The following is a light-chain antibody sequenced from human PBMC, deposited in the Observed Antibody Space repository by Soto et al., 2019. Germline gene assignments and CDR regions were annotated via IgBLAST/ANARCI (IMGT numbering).Light chain of an antibody. Sequence: EIVLTQSPGTLSLSPGERATLSCRASQSVGSYLAWYQQQPGQAPRLLIYGVSSRVPGIPDRFSGSGSGTDFTLTISRLEPEDFAVYYCQQYGSSRTFGQGTKVDIK. V-gene: IGKV3-20*01. CDR1: QSVGSY. CDR3: QQYGSSRT. CDR2: GVS. J-gene: IGKJ1*01.